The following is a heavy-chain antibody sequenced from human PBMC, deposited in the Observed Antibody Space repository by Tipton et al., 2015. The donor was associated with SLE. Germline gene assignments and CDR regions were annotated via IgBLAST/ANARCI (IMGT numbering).Heavy chain of an antibody. V-gene: IGHV4-59*12. Sequence: TLSLTCTVSGGSISSYYWSWIRQPPGKGLEWIGYVYFSGGTNYNPSLKSRVTISVDTSKNQFSLKLSSVTAADTAVYYCARCDTGFDYWGQGTLVTVSS. J-gene: IGHJ4*02. CDR2: VYFSGGT. CDR3: ARCDTGFDY. CDR1: GGSISSYY. D-gene: IGHD2-21*02.